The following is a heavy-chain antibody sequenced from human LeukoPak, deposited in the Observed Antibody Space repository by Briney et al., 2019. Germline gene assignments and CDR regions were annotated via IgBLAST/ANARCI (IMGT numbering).Heavy chain of an antibody. V-gene: IGHV3-7*01. CDR3: ARVPGVTRYFDY. CDR2: IKQDGREK. J-gene: IGHJ4*02. CDR1: GFTFTCCW. D-gene: IGHD4-23*01. Sequence: GGSLRLSCAASGFTFTCCWMSWVRQAPGKGLEWVASIKQDGREKFYADSVKGRFTISRDNAKNSLYLQMNSLRAEDTAVYYCARVPGVTRYFDYWRQGHLVTVSS.